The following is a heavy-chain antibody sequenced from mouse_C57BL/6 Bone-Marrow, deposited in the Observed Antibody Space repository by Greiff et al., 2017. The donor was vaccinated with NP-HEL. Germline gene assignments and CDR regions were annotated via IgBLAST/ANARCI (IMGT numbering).Heavy chain of an antibody. V-gene: IGHV1-81*01. Sequence: VKLMESGAELARPGASVKLSCKASGYTFTSYGISWVKQRTGQGLEWIGEIYPRSGNTYYNEKFKGKATLTADKSSSTAYMELRSLTSEDSAVYFCARCFYYYGRWRDFDYWGQGTTLTVSS. CDR3: ARCFYYYGRWRDFDY. CDR2: IYPRSGNT. J-gene: IGHJ2*01. CDR1: GYTFTSYG. D-gene: IGHD1-1*01.